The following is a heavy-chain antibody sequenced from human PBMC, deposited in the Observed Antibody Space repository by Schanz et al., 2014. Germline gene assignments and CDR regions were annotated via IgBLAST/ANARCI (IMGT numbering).Heavy chain of an antibody. Sequence: QVQLVESGGGLVKPGGSLRLSCAASGFSFSNYALVWVRQPPGKGLECISYISSRGTTIYYADSVKGRFTISRDNSKNTLYLQMNSLRAEDTAVYFCARDGGRDGYNLAFDVWGQGTLVTVSS. D-gene: IGHD5-12*01. J-gene: IGHJ3*01. CDR3: ARDGGRDGYNLAFDV. V-gene: IGHV3-11*01. CDR2: ISSRGTTI. CDR1: GFSFSNYA.